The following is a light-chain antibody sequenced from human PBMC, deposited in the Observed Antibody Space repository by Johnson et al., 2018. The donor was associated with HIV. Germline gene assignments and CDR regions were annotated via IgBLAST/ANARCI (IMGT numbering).Light chain of an antibody. CDR2: DNT. Sequence: QSVLTQPPSVSAAPGQKVTISCSGSSSNIGINYVSWYQQLPGTAPKLLIYDNTKRPSGIPDRFSGSKSGTSATLGITGLQTGDEADYYCGTWDSSLRIGFFGTGTKVTVL. CDR1: SSNIGINY. V-gene: IGLV1-51*01. CDR3: GTWDSSLRIGF. J-gene: IGLJ1*01.